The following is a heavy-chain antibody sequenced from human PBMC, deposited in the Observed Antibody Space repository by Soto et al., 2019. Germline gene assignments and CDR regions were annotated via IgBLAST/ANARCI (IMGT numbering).Heavy chain of an antibody. CDR3: ARAWYSSSSNWFDP. CDR2: IYYSGST. V-gene: IGHV4-39*01. Sequence: PSETLSLTCTVSGGSISSSSYYWGWIRQPPGKGLEWIGSIYYSGSTYYNPSLKSRVTISVDTSKNQFSLKLSSVTAADTAVYYCARAWYSSSSNWFDPWGQGTLVTVSS. CDR1: GGSISSSSYY. D-gene: IGHD6-6*01. J-gene: IGHJ5*02.